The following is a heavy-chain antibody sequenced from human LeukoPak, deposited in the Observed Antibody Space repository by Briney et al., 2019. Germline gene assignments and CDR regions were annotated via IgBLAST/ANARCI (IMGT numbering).Heavy chain of an antibody. CDR1: GYTFKNYD. J-gene: IGHJ4*02. Sequence: ASVKVSCKASGYTFKNYDINRVRQAIGQGLEWMGWMNPNSGNTGFAQKFQDRVSMTRDTSINTAYMELTSLRSGDTAVYYCARATPGGLHGYSFDYWGQGTVVTVYS. CDR3: ARATPGGLHGYSFDY. CDR2: MNPNSGNT. V-gene: IGHV1-8*02. D-gene: IGHD5-24*01.